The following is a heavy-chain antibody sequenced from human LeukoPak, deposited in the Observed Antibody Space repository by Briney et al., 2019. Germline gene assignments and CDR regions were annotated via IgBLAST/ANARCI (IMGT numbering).Heavy chain of an antibody. Sequence: SETLSLTCTVSGGSIISNYWSWIRQSAGTGLEWIGRIYGSWITGYNPSLKSRVTMSLDTSRTQFSLRLTSVTAADTAVYYCARLKFYDSTGYSPGYYMDVWGKGTTVSVFS. D-gene: IGHD3-22*01. J-gene: IGHJ6*03. CDR2: IYGSWIT. CDR3: ARLKFYDSTGYSPGYYMDV. CDR1: GGSIISNY. V-gene: IGHV4-4*07.